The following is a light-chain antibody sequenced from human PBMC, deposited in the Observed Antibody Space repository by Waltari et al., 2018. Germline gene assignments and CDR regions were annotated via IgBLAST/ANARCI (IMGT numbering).Light chain of an antibody. CDR1: QSVSRT. V-gene: IGKV3-20*01. CDR3: QKYGTLPAT. CDR2: DAS. J-gene: IGKJ1*01. Sequence: EIVLTQSPGTLSLSPGERATLSCRASQSVSRTLAWYQQKPGQAPRLLSYDASTRATGIPDRFSGRGSGTAFSLTISRLEPEDFAVYYCQKYGTLPATFGQGTKVEVK.